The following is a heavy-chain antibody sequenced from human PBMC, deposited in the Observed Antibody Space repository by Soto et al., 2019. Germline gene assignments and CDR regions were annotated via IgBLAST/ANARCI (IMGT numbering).Heavy chain of an antibody. J-gene: IGHJ5*02. CDR2: ISTTSSHI. V-gene: IGHV3-21*04. Sequence: GGSLRLSCAASGFSFSNYDMSWVRQAPGKGLEWVSSISTTSSHIYYADSLRGRFTISRDNAKNTLYLQMSSLRAEDTAVYYCARGRGDYCSSRSCFNYFDPWGQGTLVTVSS. CDR3: ARGRGDYCSSRSCFNYFDP. CDR1: GFSFSNYD. D-gene: IGHD2-2*01.